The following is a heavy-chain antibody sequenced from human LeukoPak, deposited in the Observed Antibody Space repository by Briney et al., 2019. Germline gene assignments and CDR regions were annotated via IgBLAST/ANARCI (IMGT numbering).Heavy chain of an antibody. CDR2: ISGGGGST. CDR3: ARNDRYSSGPRYYFDY. Sequence: GGSLRLSCAASGFTFSNYAMSWVRQAPGRGLEWVSTISGGGGSTYFTDSVKGRFTISRDNSKNTLHLQMNSLRAEDTALYYCARNDRYSSGPRYYFDYWGQGTLVTVSS. D-gene: IGHD6-25*01. CDR1: GFTFSNYA. J-gene: IGHJ4*02. V-gene: IGHV3-23*01.